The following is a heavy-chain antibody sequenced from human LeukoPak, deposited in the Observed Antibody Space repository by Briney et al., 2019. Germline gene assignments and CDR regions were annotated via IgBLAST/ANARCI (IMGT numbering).Heavy chain of an antibody. D-gene: IGHD6-6*01. Sequence: GGSLRLSCAASGFTFSSYAMSWVRQAPGKGLEWVSPISGSGGSTYYADSVKGRFSVSRDNSKNTLYLQMNSLRAEDTAIYYCAKDRLAFSSSSSEYFQYWGQGTLVTVSS. V-gene: IGHV3-23*01. CDR1: GFTFSSYA. CDR2: ISGSGGST. J-gene: IGHJ1*01. CDR3: AKDRLAFSSSSSEYFQY.